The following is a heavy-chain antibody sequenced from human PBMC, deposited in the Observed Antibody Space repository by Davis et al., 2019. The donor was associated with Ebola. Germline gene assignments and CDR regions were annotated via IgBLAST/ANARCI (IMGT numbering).Heavy chain of an antibody. CDR1: GYTFTGYY. CDR3: ARQIVGARHYYYYGMDV. V-gene: IGHV1-2*06. D-gene: IGHD1-26*01. CDR2: INPNSGGT. Sequence: ASVKVSCKASGYTFTGYYMHWVRQAPGQGLEWMGRINPNSGGTNYAQKFQDRVTMTRDTSISTAYLQWSSLKASDTAMYYCARQIVGARHYYYYGMDVWGQGTTVTVPS. J-gene: IGHJ6*02.